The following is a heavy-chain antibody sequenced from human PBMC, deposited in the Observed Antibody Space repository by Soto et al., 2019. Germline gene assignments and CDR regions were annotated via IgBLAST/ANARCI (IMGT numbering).Heavy chain of an antibody. V-gene: IGHV3-30-3*01. Sequence: QVQLVESGGGVVQPGRSLRLSCAASGFTFSSYTMHWVRQAPGRGLEWVAVISYDGYNSYYTDSVKGRFTISRDNSKNALYLQMNSLGTEDTAVYYGARDSRTHLREQFWAVNCFDHWGQGTLVTVSS. CDR1: GFTFSSYT. CDR3: ARDSRTHLREQFWAVNCFDH. CDR2: ISYDGYNS. J-gene: IGHJ5*02. D-gene: IGHD3-16*01.